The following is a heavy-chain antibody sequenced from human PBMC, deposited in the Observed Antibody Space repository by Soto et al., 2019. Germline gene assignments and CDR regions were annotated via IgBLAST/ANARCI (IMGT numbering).Heavy chain of an antibody. CDR1: GYTFTSYY. V-gene: IGHV1-69*13. Sequence: SVKVSCKASGYTFTSYYMHWVRQAPGQGLEWMGGIIPIFGTANYAQKFQGRVTITADESTSTAYMELSSLRSEDTAVYYCARASLNSVVIEHDAFDIWGQGTMVTVSS. J-gene: IGHJ3*02. D-gene: IGHD3-22*01. CDR3: ARASLNSVVIEHDAFDI. CDR2: IIPIFGTA.